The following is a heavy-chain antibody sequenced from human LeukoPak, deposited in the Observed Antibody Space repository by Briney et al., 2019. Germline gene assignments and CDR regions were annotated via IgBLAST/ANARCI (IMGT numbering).Heavy chain of an antibody. CDR3: ARSLRVRGVPDYMDV. J-gene: IGHJ6*03. D-gene: IGHD3-10*01. V-gene: IGHV3-23*01. CDR1: GFTFSSYG. Sequence: GGSLRLSCAASGFTFSSYGMSWVRQAPGKGLEWVSAISGSGGSTYYADSVKGRFTISRDNSKNMLYLQMNRLRAEDTAVYYCARSLRVRGVPDYMDVWGKGTTVIISS. CDR2: ISGSGGST.